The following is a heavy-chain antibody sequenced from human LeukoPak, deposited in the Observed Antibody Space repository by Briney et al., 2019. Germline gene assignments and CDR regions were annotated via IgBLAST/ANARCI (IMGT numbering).Heavy chain of an antibody. J-gene: IGHJ5*02. CDR1: GDSISGSY. CDR2: IYYTGST. Sequence: SETLSLTCTVSGDSISGSYWSWIRQPPGKGLQWIGYIYYTGSTIYNPSLKSRVTISVDTSNNQFSLKLKSVAAADTAVYYCARVGPIAATGDLWGQGTLVIVSS. CDR3: ARVGPIAATGDL. D-gene: IGHD6-13*01. V-gene: IGHV4-59*01.